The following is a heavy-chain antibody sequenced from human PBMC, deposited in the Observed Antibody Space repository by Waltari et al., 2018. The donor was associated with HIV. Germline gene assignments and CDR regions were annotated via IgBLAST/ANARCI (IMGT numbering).Heavy chain of an antibody. CDR1: GGTFGSYT. D-gene: IGHD2-21*01. Sequence: QVQLVQSGAEVKKPESSVKVSCKASGGTFGSYTITWVRQAPGQGPEWRGGIIPMFGTATYAQKFQGRVTMTADKSTNTVYLELSTLRFDDTALYYCARGGCSGGTCYSKSFDLWGQGTMVTVSS. CDR3: ARGGCSGGTCYSKSFDL. J-gene: IGHJ3*01. CDR2: IIPMFGTA. V-gene: IGHV1-69*06.